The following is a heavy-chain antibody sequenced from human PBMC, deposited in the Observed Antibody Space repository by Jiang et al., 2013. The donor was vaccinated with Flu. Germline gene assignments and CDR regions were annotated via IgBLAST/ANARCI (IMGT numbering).Heavy chain of an antibody. V-gene: IGHV6-1*01. CDR3: ARDGLGSSGSYGLGFDY. J-gene: IGHJ4*02. CDR2: TYYRSKWYN. Sequence: SQTLSLTCAISGDSVSSNSAAWSWIRQSPSRGLEWLGRTYYRSKWYNDYAVSVKSRITINPDTSKNQFSLQLNSVTPEDTAVYYCARDGLGSSGSYGLGFDYWGQGTLVTVSS. CDR1: GDSVSSNSAA. D-gene: IGHD1-26*01.